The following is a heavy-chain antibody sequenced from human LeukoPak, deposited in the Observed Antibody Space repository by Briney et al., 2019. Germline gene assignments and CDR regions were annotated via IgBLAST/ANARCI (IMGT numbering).Heavy chain of an antibody. CDR1: GFTFSSYW. V-gene: IGHV3-7*03. CDR3: ARDGSGWYKLDY. D-gene: IGHD6-19*01. J-gene: IGHJ4*02. CDR2: MKQDGSER. Sequence: PGGSLRLSCATSGFTFSSYWMSWVRQAPGKGLEWVANMKQDGSERYYVDSVKGRFTIFRDNAKNSLYLQMNSLRAEDTAVYYCARDGSGWYKLDYWGQGTLVTVSS.